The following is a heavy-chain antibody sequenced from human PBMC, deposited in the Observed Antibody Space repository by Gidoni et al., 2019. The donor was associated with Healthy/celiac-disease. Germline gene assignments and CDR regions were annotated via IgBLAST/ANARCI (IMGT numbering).Heavy chain of an antibody. D-gene: IGHD1-26*01. V-gene: IGHV1-2*02. CDR3: ARTSIVGATRGDYYYYGMDV. J-gene: IGHJ6*02. Sequence: QVQLVQSGAEVKKPGASVKVSCKASGYTFTGYHLHWVRQAPGQGLEWMGWINPNSGGTNYAQKFQGRVTMTRDTSISTAYMELSRLRSDDTAVYYCARTSIVGATRGDYYYYGMDVWGQGTTVTVSS. CDR1: GYTFTGYH. CDR2: INPNSGGT.